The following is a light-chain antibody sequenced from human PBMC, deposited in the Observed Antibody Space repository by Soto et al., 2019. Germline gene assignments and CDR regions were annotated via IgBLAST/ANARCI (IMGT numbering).Light chain of an antibody. J-gene: IGKJ1*01. CDR1: QSVSDSS. CDR3: QQYGTSRWT. Sequence: EIVLSKSPGTLSLPPGERATLSCRASQSVSDSSLAWYQQNPGQAPRLLIYGASTRATGIPDRFSGSGFGTDFTLTISRLEPEDFAVYYCQQYGTSRWTFGQGTKVDIK. V-gene: IGKV3-20*01. CDR2: GAS.